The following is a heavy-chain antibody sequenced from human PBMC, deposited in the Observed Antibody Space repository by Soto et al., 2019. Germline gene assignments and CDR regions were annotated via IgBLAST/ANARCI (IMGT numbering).Heavy chain of an antibody. CDR1: GGSISSSSYY. D-gene: IGHD2-2*02. CDR3: ARQRVVPAAIVRYYYYYYGMDV. CDR2: IYYSGST. J-gene: IGHJ6*02. V-gene: IGHV4-39*01. Sequence: SETLSLTCTVSGGSISSSSYYWGWIRQPSGKGLEWIGSIYYSGSTYYNPSLKSRVTISVDTSKNQFSLKLSSVTAADTAVYYCARQRVVPAAIVRYYYYYYGMDVWGQGTTVTVSS.